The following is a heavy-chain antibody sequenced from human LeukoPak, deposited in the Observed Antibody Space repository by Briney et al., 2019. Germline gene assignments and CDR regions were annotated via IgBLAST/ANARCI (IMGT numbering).Heavy chain of an antibody. CDR3: AREVAAHGNY. D-gene: IGHD6-19*01. J-gene: IGHJ4*02. CDR1: GYSISSDYY. CDR2: IYHSGST. Sequence: SETLSLTCTVSGYSISSDYYWGWIRQPPGKGLEWIGSIYHSGSTYYNPSLKSRVTISVDTSKNQFSLKLSSVTAADTAVYYCAREVAAHGNYWGQGTLVTVSS. V-gene: IGHV4-38-2*02.